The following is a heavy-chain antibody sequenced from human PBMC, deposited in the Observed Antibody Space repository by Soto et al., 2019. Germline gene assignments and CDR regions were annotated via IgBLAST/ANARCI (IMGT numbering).Heavy chain of an antibody. CDR3: ARGYCSSSTCYGRNYYGMDF. Sequence: QVQLQESGPGLVKPSETLSLTCSVSGGSVSSTNHHWSWIRQPPGKGLEWIGCISYSGTTNYNPSLKRRVTISMDTSKNQFSLRLNSVTAADTAVYSCARGYCSSSTCYGRNYYGMDFWGRGTTVTVSS. J-gene: IGHJ6*02. V-gene: IGHV4-61*01. CDR1: GGSVSSTNHH. D-gene: IGHD2-2*01. CDR2: ISYSGTT.